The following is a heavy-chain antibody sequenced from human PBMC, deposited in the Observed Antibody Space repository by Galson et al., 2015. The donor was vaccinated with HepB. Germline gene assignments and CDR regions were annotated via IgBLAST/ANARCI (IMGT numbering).Heavy chain of an antibody. D-gene: IGHD5-24*01. J-gene: IGHJ3*02. Sequence: SLRLSCAASGFTFSNYAMTWVRQAPGKGLEWVSGIGGSGITTYYADSVKGRFTVFRDNSKNTLSLQMHSLRAEDTAVYYCVKDGGEVATTNDAFDSWGPGTMVTVSS. CDR1: GFTFSNYA. V-gene: IGHV3-23*01. CDR2: IGGSGITT. CDR3: VKDGGEVATTNDAFDS.